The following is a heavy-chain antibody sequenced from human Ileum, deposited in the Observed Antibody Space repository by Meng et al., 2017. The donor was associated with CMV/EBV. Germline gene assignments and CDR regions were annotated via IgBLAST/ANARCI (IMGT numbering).Heavy chain of an antibody. CDR3: ARAIVTTSHFDS. CDR1: GGSISSYY. CDR2: IYYSGST. V-gene: IGHV4-59*01. D-gene: IGHD1-1*01. Sequence: SETLSLTCTVSGGSISSYYWSWIRQPPGKGLEWIGYIYYSGSTNYNPSLKSRVTISADTSKNQFSLKLSSVTAADTAVYSCARAIVTTSHFDSWAQGTLVTVSS. J-gene: IGHJ4*02.